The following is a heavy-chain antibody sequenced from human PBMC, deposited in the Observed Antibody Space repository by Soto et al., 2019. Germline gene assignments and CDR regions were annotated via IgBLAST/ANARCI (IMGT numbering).Heavy chain of an antibody. J-gene: IGHJ6*02. CDR3: ARGRGTVTYYYYYGMDV. D-gene: IGHD4-17*01. Sequence: SETLSLTCTVSGGSISSYYWSWIRQPPGKGLEWIGYIYYSGSTNYNPSLKSRVTISVDTSKNQFSLKLSSVTAADTAVYYCARGRGTVTYYYYYGMDVCGQGTTVTVYS. CDR1: GGSISSYY. CDR2: IYYSGST. V-gene: IGHV4-59*01.